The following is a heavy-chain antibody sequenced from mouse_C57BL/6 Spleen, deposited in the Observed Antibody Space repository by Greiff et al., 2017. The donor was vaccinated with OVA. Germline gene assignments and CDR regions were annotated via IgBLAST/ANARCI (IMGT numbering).Heavy chain of an antibody. D-gene: IGHD2-3*01. CDR2: IFPRSGNT. Sequence: VQLVESGAELARPGASVTLSCKASGYTFTSYGISWVKQRTGQGLEWIGEIFPRSGNTYYNEKFKGKATLTADKSSSTAYMELRSLTSEDTAVYCCARWGGYFYAMDYWGQGTSVTVSS. V-gene: IGHV1-81*01. CDR1: GYTFTSYG. J-gene: IGHJ4*01. CDR3: ARWGGYFYAMDY.